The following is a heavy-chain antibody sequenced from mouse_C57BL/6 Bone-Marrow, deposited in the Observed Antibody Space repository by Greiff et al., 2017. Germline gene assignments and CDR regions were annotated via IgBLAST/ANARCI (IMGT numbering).Heavy chain of an antibody. D-gene: IGHD1-1*01. Sequence: EVQLVESGGGLVKPGGSLKLSCAASGFTFSSYTMSLVRQTPEKRLEWVATISGGGGNTYYPDSVQGRFTISRDNAKNTLYLQMSRLRSEDTALYYCARQSLYYYGSSPYWYFDVWGTGTTVTVSS. CDR2: ISGGGGNT. V-gene: IGHV5-9*01. CDR1: GFTFSSYT. J-gene: IGHJ1*03. CDR3: ARQSLYYYGSSPYWYFDV.